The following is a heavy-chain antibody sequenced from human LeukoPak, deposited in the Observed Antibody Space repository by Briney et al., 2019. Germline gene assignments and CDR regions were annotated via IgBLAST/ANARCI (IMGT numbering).Heavy chain of an antibody. CDR1: GFTLSEYD. D-gene: IGHD1-26*01. V-gene: IGHV3-13*01. Sequence: PGGSLRLSCAASGFTLSEYDMHWVRQPTGKGLEWVSVIGSAGDTYYSDSVKGRFTISRENAKNSLDLQMNSLRAEDTALYYCIRGRYIGSYSIAWGQGILVTVAP. CDR3: IRGRYIGSYSIA. CDR2: IGSAGDT. J-gene: IGHJ5*02.